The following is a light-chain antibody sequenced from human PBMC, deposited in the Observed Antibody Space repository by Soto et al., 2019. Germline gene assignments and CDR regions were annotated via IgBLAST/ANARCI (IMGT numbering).Light chain of an antibody. V-gene: IGLV1-44*01. CDR3: AAWDGSLNGWV. J-gene: IGLJ2*01. Sequence: QSVLTQAPSASGTPGQRVTISCSGSSSNIGSNTVSWYQQVPGTAPKLLIYSNDQRPSGVPDRFSGSKSGTSASLAIGGLQSEDEADYYCAAWDGSLNGWVFGRGTKLTVL. CDR1: SSNIGSNT. CDR2: SND.